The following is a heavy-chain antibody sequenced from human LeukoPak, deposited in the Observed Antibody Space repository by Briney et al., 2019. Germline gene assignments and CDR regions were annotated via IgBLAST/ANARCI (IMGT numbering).Heavy chain of an antibody. J-gene: IGHJ3*02. CDR1: GGSISSGDYY. Sequence: PSETVSLTCTVSGGSISSGDYYWSWIRQPPGKGLEWIGYIYYSGSTYYNPSLKSRVTMSVDTSKNQFSLKLSSVTAADTAVYYCARVGYWDYYDSSGFFAFDIWGQGTMVTVSS. CDR2: IYYSGST. CDR3: ARVGYWDYYDSSGFFAFDI. V-gene: IGHV4-30-4*08. D-gene: IGHD3-22*01.